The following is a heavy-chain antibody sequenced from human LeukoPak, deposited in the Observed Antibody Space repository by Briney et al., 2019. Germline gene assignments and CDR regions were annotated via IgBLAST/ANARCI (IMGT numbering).Heavy chain of an antibody. CDR3: AKGRFSNFDP. Sequence: PGGSLRLSCAASGFTFSSYGMSWVRQAPGKRLEWVSAISGSGGGGSTNYADSVRGRFTISRDNSKNTLYLQMNSLRAEDTALYYCAKGRFSNFDPWGQGTLVTVSS. D-gene: IGHD4-11*01. V-gene: IGHV3-23*01. CDR2: ISGSGGGGST. CDR1: GFTFSSYG. J-gene: IGHJ5*02.